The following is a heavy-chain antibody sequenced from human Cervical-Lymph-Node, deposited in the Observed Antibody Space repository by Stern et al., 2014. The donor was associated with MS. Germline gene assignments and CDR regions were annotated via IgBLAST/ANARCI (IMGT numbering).Heavy chain of an antibody. CDR3: ARPGDDTAKYGLDV. V-gene: IGHV5-51*03. J-gene: IGHJ6*02. CDR2: IYPGDSDT. CDR1: GYSFATYW. Sequence: EVQLVESGAEVKKPGESLKISCKGSGYSFATYWIGGGRQMPGKGLEWMGNIYPGDSDTRYSPSFQGQVAISADKSISPAYLHWSSLKASDTAMYYCARPGDDTAKYGLDVWGQGTTVTVSS. D-gene: IGHD5-18*01.